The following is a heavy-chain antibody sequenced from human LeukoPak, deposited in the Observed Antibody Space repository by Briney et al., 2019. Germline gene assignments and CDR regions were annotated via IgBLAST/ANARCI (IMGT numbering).Heavy chain of an antibody. CDR1: GFSFSSYN. CDR3: ARERTTIVSGTTIGAY. V-gene: IGHV3-21*01. D-gene: IGHD2/OR15-2a*01. J-gene: IGHJ4*02. Sequence: PGGSLRLSCAASGFSFSSYNMNWVRQAPGKGLEWVSSITTSSTYTFYADSVKGRFTISRDNAKNSLYLQMNSLTADDTAVYYCARERTTIVSGTTIGAYWGQGTLVTVSS. CDR2: ITTSSTYT.